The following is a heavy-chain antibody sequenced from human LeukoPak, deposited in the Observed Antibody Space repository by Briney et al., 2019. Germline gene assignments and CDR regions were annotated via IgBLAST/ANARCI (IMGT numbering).Heavy chain of an antibody. J-gene: IGHJ6*02. CDR3: ARATNVGYFYYYGMDV. D-gene: IGHD2/OR15-2a*01. V-gene: IGHV4-59*01. CDR1: GGSIKTYY. CDR2: IYDSGIT. Sequence: PSETLSLTCTVSGGSIKTYYWSWIRQPPGKGLEWIGYIYDSGITTYNPFLKSRVTLSVDTSKNQFSLKLSSVTAADMAMYYCARATNVGYFYYYGMDVWGQGTTVTVSS.